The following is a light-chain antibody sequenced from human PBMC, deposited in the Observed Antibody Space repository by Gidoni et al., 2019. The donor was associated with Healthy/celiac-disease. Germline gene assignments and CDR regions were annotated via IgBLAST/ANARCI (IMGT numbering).Light chain of an antibody. CDR2: GAS. V-gene: IGKV3-15*01. Sequence: EIVMTQSPATLSVSPGERATLTCRASQSVSSNLAWYQQKPGQAPRLLIDGASTRATGIPARFRGSGSGTEFTLTISSLQSEDFAVYYCQQYNNWPTWTFGQGTKVEIK. J-gene: IGKJ1*01. CDR3: QQYNNWPTWT. CDR1: QSVSSN.